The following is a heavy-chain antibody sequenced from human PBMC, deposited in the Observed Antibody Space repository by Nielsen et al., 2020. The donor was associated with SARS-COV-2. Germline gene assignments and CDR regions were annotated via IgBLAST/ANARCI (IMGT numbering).Heavy chain of an antibody. Sequence: GESLKISCAASGFTFSSYAMSWVRQAPGKGLEWVSAISGSGGSTYYADSVKGRFTISRDNSKNTLYLQMNSLRAEDTAVYYCAKDLTHSSGYYEGDNWFDPWGQGTLVTVSS. J-gene: IGHJ5*02. CDR3: AKDLTHSSGYYEGDNWFDP. D-gene: IGHD3-22*01. V-gene: IGHV3-23*01. CDR2: ISGSGGST. CDR1: GFTFSSYA.